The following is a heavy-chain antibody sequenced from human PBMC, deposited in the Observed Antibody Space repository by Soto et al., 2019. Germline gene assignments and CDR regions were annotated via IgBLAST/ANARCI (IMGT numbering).Heavy chain of an antibody. CDR2: IRSKAYGGTT. D-gene: IGHD3-9*01. Sequence: PGGSLRLSCTASGFTFGDYAMSWVRQAPGKGLEWVGFIRSKAYGGTTEYAASVKGRFTISRDDSKSIAYLQMNSLKTEDTAVYYCTSFLRYFDWLDGMDVWGQGTTVTVSS. V-gene: IGHV3-49*04. CDR1: GFTFGDYA. CDR3: TSFLRYFDWLDGMDV. J-gene: IGHJ6*02.